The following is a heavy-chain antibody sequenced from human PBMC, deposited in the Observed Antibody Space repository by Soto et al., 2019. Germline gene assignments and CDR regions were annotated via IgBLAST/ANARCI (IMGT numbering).Heavy chain of an antibody. CDR1: GFTFSSYG. V-gene: IGHV3-33*01. CDR3: ARGHLTTVTIYYYYGMDV. J-gene: IGHJ6*02. Sequence: PGGSLRLSCAASGFTFSSYGMHWVRQAPGKGLEWVAVIWYDGSNKYYADSVKGRFTISRDNSKNTLYLQMNSLRAEDTAVYYCARGHLTTVTIYYYYGMDVWGQGTTGSVSS. CDR2: IWYDGSNK. D-gene: IGHD4-17*01.